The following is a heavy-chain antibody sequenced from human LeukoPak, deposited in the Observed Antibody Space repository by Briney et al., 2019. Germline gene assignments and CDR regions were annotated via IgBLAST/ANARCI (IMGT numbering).Heavy chain of an antibody. J-gene: IGHJ4*02. Sequence: GGSLRLSCAASGFTVSSNYMSWVRQAPGKGLEWVSVIYSGGSTYYADSVKGRFTISRDNANNSLYLQMNSLRAEDTAVYYCARSDGNYDDSSGYCDYWGQGTLVTVSS. CDR1: GFTVSSNY. V-gene: IGHV3-53*01. CDR3: ARSDGNYDDSSGYCDY. CDR2: IYSGGST. D-gene: IGHD3-22*01.